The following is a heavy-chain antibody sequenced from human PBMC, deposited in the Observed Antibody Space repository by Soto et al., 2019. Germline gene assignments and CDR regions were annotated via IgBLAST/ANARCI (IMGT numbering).Heavy chain of an antibody. V-gene: IGHV4-30-2*01. J-gene: IGHJ4*02. CDR2: IYHSGST. CDR3: ARDRGIAARRGFDY. Sequence: ASETVSLTCAFSCGSIISGGYSWSWIRQPPGKGLEWIGYIYHSGSTYYNPSLKSRVTISVDRSKNQFSLKLSSVTAADTAVYYCARDRGIAARRGFDYWGQGTLVTVSS. D-gene: IGHD6-6*01. CDR1: CGSIISGGYS.